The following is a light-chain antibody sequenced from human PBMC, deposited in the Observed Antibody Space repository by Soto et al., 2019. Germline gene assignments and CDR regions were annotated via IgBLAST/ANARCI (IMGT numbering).Light chain of an antibody. CDR3: QQYDNLPLT. J-gene: IGKJ4*01. Sequence: DIQMTQSPSSLSASVGDRVTITCQASQDISNYLHWYQQKPGKAPKLLIYDASNLETGVPSRFSGSGSETDFTFTISSLQPEDIATYYCQQYDNLPLTFGGGTKVEIK. V-gene: IGKV1-33*01. CDR1: QDISNY. CDR2: DAS.